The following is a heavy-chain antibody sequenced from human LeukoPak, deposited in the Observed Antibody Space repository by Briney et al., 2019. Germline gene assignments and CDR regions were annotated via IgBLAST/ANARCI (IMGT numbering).Heavy chain of an antibody. CDR3: ARDYCSTTSCYSKARFDY. J-gene: IGHJ4*02. CDR2: ISAYNGYT. D-gene: IGHD2-2*01. V-gene: IGHV1-18*01. Sequence: GESLKISCKASGYTFTSYGISRVRPAPGQGLEWMGWISAYNGYTNYAQNLQGRVTMTTDTSASTGYMELRSLRSDDTAVYYCARDYCSTTSCYSKARFDYWGQGTLVTVSS. CDR1: GYTFTSYG.